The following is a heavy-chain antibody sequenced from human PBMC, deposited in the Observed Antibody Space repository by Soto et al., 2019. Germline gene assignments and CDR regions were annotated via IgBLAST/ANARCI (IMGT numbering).Heavy chain of an antibody. CDR3: AKAHYTVTGNYWYFDL. D-gene: IGHD4-17*01. CDR2: ISYDGSNK. CDR1: GFTFSSYG. Sequence: QVQLVESGGGVVQPGRSLRLSCAASGFTFSSYGMHWVRQAPGKGLEWVAVISYDGSNKYYADSVKGRFTISRDNSKNTRYLQMNRLRAEDTAVYYCAKAHYTVTGNYWYFDLWGRGTLVTVSS. J-gene: IGHJ2*01. V-gene: IGHV3-30*18.